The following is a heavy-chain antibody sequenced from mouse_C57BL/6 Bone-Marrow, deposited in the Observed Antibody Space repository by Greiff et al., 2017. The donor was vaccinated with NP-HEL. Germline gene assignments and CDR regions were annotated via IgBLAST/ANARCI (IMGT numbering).Heavy chain of an antibody. CDR3: ARSRGYYGSSYWYFDV. V-gene: IGHV1-67*01. D-gene: IGHD1-1*01. CDR1: GYTFTDYA. J-gene: IGHJ1*03. Sequence: VQLQQSGPELVRPGVSVKISCKGSGYTFTDYAMHWVKQSHAKSLEWIGVISTYYGDASYNQKFKDKATMTVDKASITAYMELARLTSEDSAVYYCARSRGYYGSSYWYFDVWGTGTTVTVSS. CDR2: ISTYYGDA.